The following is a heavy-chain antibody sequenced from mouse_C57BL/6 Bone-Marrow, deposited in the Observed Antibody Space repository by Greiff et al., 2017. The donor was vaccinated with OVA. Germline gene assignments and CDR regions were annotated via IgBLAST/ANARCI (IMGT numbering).Heavy chain of an antibody. Sequence: EVQLQESGPGMVKPSQSLSLTCTVTGYSITSGYDWHWIRHFPGNKLEWMGYIRYRGRTNYNPSLKSRISITHDTSKNHFFLKLNSVTTEDTATYYCARAGGYDSYYFDYWGQGTTLTVSS. V-gene: IGHV3-1*01. CDR2: IRYRGRT. CDR1: GYSITSGYD. J-gene: IGHJ2*01. CDR3: ARAGGYDSYYFDY. D-gene: IGHD2-2*01.